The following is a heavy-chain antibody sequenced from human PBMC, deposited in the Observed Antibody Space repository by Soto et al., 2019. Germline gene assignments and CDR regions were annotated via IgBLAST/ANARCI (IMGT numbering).Heavy chain of an antibody. J-gene: IGHJ5*02. Sequence: PSESLSLTCTVSGGSISSGGYYWSWIRQHPGKGLEWIGYIYYSGSTYYNPSLKSRVTISVDTSKNQFSLKLSSVTAADTAVYYCARVGGINWFDPWGQGTLVTVSS. V-gene: IGHV4-31*03. CDR3: ARVGGINWFDP. CDR2: IYYSGST. CDR1: GGSISSGGYY. D-gene: IGHD1-20*01.